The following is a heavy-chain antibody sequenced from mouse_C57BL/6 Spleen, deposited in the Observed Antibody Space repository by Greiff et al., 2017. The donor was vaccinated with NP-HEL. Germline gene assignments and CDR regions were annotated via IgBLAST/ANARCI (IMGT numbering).Heavy chain of an antibody. Sequence: EVQQQQSGPELVKPGASVKISCKASGYTFTDYYMNWVKQSHGKSLEWIGDINPNNGGTSYNQKFKGKATLTVDKSSSTAYMELRSLTSEDSAVYYCARGPGSPYFDYWGQGTTLTVSS. D-gene: IGHD1-1*01. CDR2: INPNNGGT. V-gene: IGHV1-26*01. CDR1: GYTFTDYY. CDR3: ARGPGSPYFDY. J-gene: IGHJ2*01.